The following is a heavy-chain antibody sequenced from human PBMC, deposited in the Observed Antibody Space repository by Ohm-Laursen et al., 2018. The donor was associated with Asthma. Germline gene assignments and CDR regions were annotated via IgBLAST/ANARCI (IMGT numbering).Heavy chain of an antibody. J-gene: IGHJ3*01. V-gene: IGHV3-53*01. Sequence: SLRLSCAASGFTFSTFGMNWIRQGPEKGLEWVSDIYPGGATFYADSVKGRFTISRDDSKNTLNLQMSSLRGDDTAVYYCARGQGSGDISGSDPFDLWGQGTTVIVSS. CDR2: IYPGGAT. D-gene: IGHD3-10*01. CDR1: GFTFSTFG. CDR3: ARGQGSGDISGSDPFDL.